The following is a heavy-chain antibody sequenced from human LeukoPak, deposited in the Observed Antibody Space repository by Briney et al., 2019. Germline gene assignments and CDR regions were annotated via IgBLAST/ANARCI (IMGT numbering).Heavy chain of an antibody. V-gene: IGHV3-23*01. J-gene: IGHJ4*02. Sequence: GGSLRLSCAASGFTFSSYAMSWVRQAPGKGLEWVSAISGSGGSTYYADSVKGRFTISRDNSKNTLYLQMNSLRAEDTAVYYCAKMRYRGVVPQPVDYWGQGTLVTVSS. CDR1: GFTFSSYA. D-gene: IGHD2-2*01. CDR2: ISGSGGST. CDR3: AKMRYRGVVPQPVDY.